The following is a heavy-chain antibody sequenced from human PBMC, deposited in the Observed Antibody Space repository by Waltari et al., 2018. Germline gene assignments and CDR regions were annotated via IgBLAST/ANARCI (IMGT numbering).Heavy chain of an antibody. V-gene: IGHV3-53*02. D-gene: IGHD3-16*01. Sequence: EVQLVETGGGLIQPGGYLSLSCAGDGFVVRSNYRSGVRRAPGKGLEWVSVIYAGGGSYSADSVRGRFTISRDNSKNTLYLEMNTLRADDTAVYYCATLGAYLGAFDVWGQGTMVTVSS. CDR3: ATLGAYLGAFDV. CDR2: IYAGGGS. CDR1: GFVVRSNY. J-gene: IGHJ3*01.